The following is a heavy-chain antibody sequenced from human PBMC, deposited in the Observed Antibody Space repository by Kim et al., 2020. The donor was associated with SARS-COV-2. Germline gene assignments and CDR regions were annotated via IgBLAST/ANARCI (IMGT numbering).Heavy chain of an antibody. CDR1: GGSFSGYY. J-gene: IGHJ6*02. CDR2: INHSGST. Sequence: SETLSLTCAVYGGSFSGYYWSWIRQPPGKGLEWIGEINHSGSTNYNPSLKSRVTISVDTSKNQFSLKLSSVTAADTAVYYCARGGGYYYYYGMDVWGQGTTVTVSS. D-gene: IGHD3-16*01. CDR3: ARGGGYYYYYGMDV. V-gene: IGHV4-34*01.